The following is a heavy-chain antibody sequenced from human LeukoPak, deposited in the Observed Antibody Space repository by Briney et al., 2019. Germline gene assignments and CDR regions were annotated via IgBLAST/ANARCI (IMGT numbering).Heavy chain of an antibody. D-gene: IGHD3-3*01. CDR1: GFTLSTYG. Sequence: PGGSLRLSCAASGFTLSTYGMHWVRQAPGKGLEWVAFIRYDGSNNYYADSVKGRFTISRDNSKNTLYLQMNSLKAEDTAVYYCAKDMAGYDFWSGGFDPWGQGTLVTVSS. CDR3: AKDMAGYDFWSGGFDP. CDR2: IRYDGSNN. J-gene: IGHJ5*02. V-gene: IGHV3-30*02.